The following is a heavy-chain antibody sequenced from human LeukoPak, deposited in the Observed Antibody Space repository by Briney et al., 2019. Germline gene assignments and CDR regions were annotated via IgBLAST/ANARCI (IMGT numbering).Heavy chain of an antibody. Sequence: GGSLRLSCAASGFAFSTYQMHWVRQAPGKGLGWVAVISNVGSNEYYADSVKGRFTISRDNSKNTLYLQMDSLRAEDTAVYYCASLVTGTDRFDYWGQGTLVTVSS. CDR1: GFAFSTYQ. V-gene: IGHV3-30*04. D-gene: IGHD1-7*01. CDR3: ASLVTGTDRFDY. CDR2: ISNVGSNE. J-gene: IGHJ4*02.